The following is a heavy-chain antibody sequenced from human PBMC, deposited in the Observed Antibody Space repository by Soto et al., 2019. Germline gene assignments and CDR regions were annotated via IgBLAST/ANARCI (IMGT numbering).Heavy chain of an antibody. Sequence: PGGSLRLSCAASGFTFSSSGMGWVRQAPGKGLEWVSAITGGGGSTYYADSVKGRFTISRDNSKNTLYLQMNSLRAEDTAVYYCAKAQGYFDYWGQGTLVTVPS. CDR3: AKAQGYFDY. J-gene: IGHJ4*02. CDR1: GFTFSSSG. CDR2: ITGGGGST. V-gene: IGHV3-23*01.